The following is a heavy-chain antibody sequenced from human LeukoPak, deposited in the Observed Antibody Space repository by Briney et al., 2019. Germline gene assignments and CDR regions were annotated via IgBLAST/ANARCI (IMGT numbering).Heavy chain of an antibody. V-gene: IGHV1-18*01. CDR2: ISAYNGNT. CDR3: ARDQPRRGPGNHDY. D-gene: IGHD1-26*01. Sequence: ASVKVSCKASGYTFTSYGISWVRQAPGQGLEWMGWISAYNGNTNYAQKLQGRVTMIRDISTSTVYMELRSLTSDDTAVYYCARDQPRRGPGNHDYWGQGTLVTVSS. CDR1: GYTFTSYG. J-gene: IGHJ4*02.